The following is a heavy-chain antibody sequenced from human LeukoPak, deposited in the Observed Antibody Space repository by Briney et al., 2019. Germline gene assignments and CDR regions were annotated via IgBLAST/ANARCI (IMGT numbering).Heavy chain of an antibody. CDR1: GGSISSSSYY. J-gene: IGHJ4*02. Sequence: SETRSLTCTVSGGSISSSSYYWGWIRQPPGKGLECIGSYSGSTYYNPSLKSRVTISVDTSKNQFSLKLTSVTAADTAVYYCARSSFAAGSKPYWVDYWGQGTLVTVSS. D-gene: IGHD3-10*01. V-gene: IGHV4-39*01. CDR3: ARSSFAAGSKPYWVDY. CDR2: YSGST.